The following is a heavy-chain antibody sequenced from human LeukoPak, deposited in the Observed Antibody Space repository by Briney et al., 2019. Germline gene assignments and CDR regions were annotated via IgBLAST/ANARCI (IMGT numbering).Heavy chain of an antibody. CDR3: ARAQGIAVAGTVY. J-gene: IGHJ4*02. CDR2: ISSSSSYI. V-gene: IGHV3-21*01. D-gene: IGHD6-19*01. CDR1: GFTFSSYS. Sequence: GGSLRLSCAASGFTFSSYSMNWVRQAPGKGLEWVSSISSSSSYIYYADSVKSRFTISRDNAKNSLYLQMNSLRAEDTAVYYCARAQGIAVAGTVYWGQGTLVTVSS.